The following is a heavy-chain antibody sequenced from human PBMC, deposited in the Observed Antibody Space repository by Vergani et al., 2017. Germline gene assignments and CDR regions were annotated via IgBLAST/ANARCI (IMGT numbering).Heavy chain of an antibody. CDR3: AKANPRNSGYDYRYYYHAMNV. CDR2: ISGSGGST. V-gene: IGHV3-23*01. Sequence: EVQLLESGGDLVQLGGSLRLSCAASGFTFNHYAMNWVRQAPGKGLEWVSGISGSGGSTYYAGSVKGRFTISRDSSKNTLYLQMNSLSAGDTAVYYCAKANPRNSGYDYRYYYHAMNVWSQGTTVTVSS. D-gene: IGHD5-12*01. J-gene: IGHJ6*02. CDR1: GFTFNHYA.